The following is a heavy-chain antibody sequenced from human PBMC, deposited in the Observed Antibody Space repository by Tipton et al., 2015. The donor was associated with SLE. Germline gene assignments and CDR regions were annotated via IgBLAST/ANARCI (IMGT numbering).Heavy chain of an antibody. CDR2: IYYSGST. D-gene: IGHD3-22*01. J-gene: IGHJ3*02. CDR1: GGSISSHY. CDR3: ARASRIGDI. V-gene: IGHV4-59*11. Sequence: TLSLTCTVSGGSISSHYWSWIRQPPGKGLEWIGYIYYSGSTNYNPPLKSRVTISVDTSKNQFSLKLSSVTAADTAVYYCARASRIGDIWGQGTMVTVSS.